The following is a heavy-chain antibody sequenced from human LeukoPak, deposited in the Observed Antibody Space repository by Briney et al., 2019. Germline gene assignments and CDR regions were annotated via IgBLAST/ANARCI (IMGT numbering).Heavy chain of an antibody. CDR2: ISGSGGST. D-gene: IGHD3-10*01. Sequence: GGSLRLSCAASGFTVSSNYMSWVRQAPGKGLEWVSAISGSGGSTYYADSVKGRFTISRDNSKNTLYLQMNSLRAEDTAVYYCAKDLVGLWFGELLLPGFDYWGQGTLVTVSS. CDR3: AKDLVGLWFGELLLPGFDY. CDR1: GFTVSSNY. J-gene: IGHJ4*02. V-gene: IGHV3-23*01.